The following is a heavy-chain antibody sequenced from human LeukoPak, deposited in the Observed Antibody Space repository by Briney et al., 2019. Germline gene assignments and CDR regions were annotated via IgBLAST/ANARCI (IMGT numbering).Heavy chain of an antibody. CDR3: AKVASTTRRHDAFDI. D-gene: IGHD1-1*01. CDR2: INPSGGST. J-gene: IGHJ3*02. Sequence: ASVKVSCKASGYTFTSYYMHWVRQAPGQGLERMGIINPSGGSTSYAQKFQGRVTMTRDTSTSTVYMELSRLRSDDTAVYYCAKVASTTRRHDAFDIWGQGTLVTVSS. V-gene: IGHV1-46*01. CDR1: GYTFTSYY.